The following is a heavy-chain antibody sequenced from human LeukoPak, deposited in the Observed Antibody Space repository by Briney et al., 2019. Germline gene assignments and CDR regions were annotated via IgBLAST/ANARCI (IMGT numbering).Heavy chain of an antibody. V-gene: IGHV4-59*01. CDR2: IYYSGST. CDR3: ARVHDSLAYYYYGMDV. D-gene: IGHD3-22*01. Sequence: PSETLSLTCTVSGGSFSSYYWGWIRQPPGKGLEWFVYIYYSGSTNYNPSLRSRVTISVDTSKHQFSLKLSSVTAADTAVYYCARVHDSLAYYYYGMDVWGQGTTVTVSS. CDR1: GGSFSSYY. J-gene: IGHJ6*02.